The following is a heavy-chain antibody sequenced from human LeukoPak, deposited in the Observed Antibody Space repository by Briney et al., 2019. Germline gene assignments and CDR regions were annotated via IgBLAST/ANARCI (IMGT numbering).Heavy chain of an antibody. J-gene: IGHJ4*02. D-gene: IGHD2-2*02. Sequence: SGESLKISCQGSGYSFTSYWIGWVRQLPGKGLEWMGIIYPVDSDTRYSPPFQGQVTISADKSISTAYLQWSSLKASDTAMYYCARHGLDCSSTSCYTDYWGQGTLVSVSS. CDR3: ARHGLDCSSTSCYTDY. V-gene: IGHV5-51*01. CDR1: GYSFTSYW. CDR2: IYPVDSDT.